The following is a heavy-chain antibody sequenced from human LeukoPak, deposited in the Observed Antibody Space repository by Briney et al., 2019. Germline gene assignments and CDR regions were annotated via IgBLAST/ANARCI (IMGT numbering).Heavy chain of an antibody. V-gene: IGHV4-39*01. CDR2: IYYSGST. Sequence: SEILTLTGTVSGGSSSSSSYYWGWIRQPPGKGLEWIGSIYYSGSTYYNPSLKSRVTISVDTSKNQFSLKLSSVTAADTAVYYCASGGRIDSSGYPDAFDIWGQGTMVTVSS. CDR3: ASGGRIDSSGYPDAFDI. D-gene: IGHD3-22*01. J-gene: IGHJ3*02. CDR1: GGSSSSSSYY.